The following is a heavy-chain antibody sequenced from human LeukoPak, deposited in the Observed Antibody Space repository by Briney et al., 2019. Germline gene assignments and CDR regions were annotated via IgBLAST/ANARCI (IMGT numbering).Heavy chain of an antibody. CDR2: ISWNSGSI. J-gene: IGHJ4*02. Sequence: PGRSLRLSCAASGFTFYDYAMHWVRQAPGKGLEWVSGISWNSGSIGYADSVKGRFTISRDNAKNSLYLQMNSLRAEDTALYYCAKDKGSLRYYFDYWGQGTLVTVSS. CDR3: AKDKGSLRYYFDY. D-gene: IGHD2-15*01. V-gene: IGHV3-9*01. CDR1: GFTFYDYA.